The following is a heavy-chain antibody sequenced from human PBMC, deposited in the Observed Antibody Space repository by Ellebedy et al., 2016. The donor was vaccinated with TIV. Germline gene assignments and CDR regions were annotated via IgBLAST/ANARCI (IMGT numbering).Heavy chain of an antibody. CDR2: ITYDGSNQ. CDR1: RFPFSSYT. D-gene: IGHD2-21*01. Sequence: GESLKISXAASRFPFSSYTMHWVRQAPGKGLEWVALITYDGSNQYYADSVKGRFTISRDNSKNTLHLQMNSLRAEDTAMYYCAREPAPSGPVVASDDYWGQGTLVTVSS. V-gene: IGHV3-30-3*01. J-gene: IGHJ4*02. CDR3: AREPAPSGPVVASDDY.